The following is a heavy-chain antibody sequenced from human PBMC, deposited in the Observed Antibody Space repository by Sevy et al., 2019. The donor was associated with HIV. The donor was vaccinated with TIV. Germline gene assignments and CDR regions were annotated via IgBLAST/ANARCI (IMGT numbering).Heavy chain of an antibody. D-gene: IGHD2-15*01. Sequence: GGSLRLSCAASGFTFSDYYMSWIRQAPGKGLEWVSYISSSGSTIYYADSVKGRFTISGDNAKNSLYLQMNSLRAEDTAVYYCARDYCSGGSCYKLPDYWGQGTLVTVSS. J-gene: IGHJ4*02. CDR2: ISSSGSTI. CDR1: GFTFSDYY. V-gene: IGHV3-11*01. CDR3: ARDYCSGGSCYKLPDY.